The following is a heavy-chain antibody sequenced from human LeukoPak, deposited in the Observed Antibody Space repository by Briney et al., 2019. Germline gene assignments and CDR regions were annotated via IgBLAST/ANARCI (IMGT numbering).Heavy chain of an antibody. V-gene: IGHV4-59*01. D-gene: IGHD3-3*01. CDR1: GGSISSYY. CDR2: IYYSGST. J-gene: IGHJ6*03. Sequence: KPSETLSLTCTVSGGSISSYYWSWIRQPPGKGPEWIGYIYYSGSTNYNPSLKSRVTISVDTSKNQFSLKLSSVTAADTAVYYCARASNYDFWSGSALYYYMDVWGKGTTVTVSS. CDR3: ARASNYDFWSGSALYYYMDV.